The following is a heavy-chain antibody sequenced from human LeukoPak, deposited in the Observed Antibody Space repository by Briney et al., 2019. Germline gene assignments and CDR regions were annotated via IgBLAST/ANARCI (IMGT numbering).Heavy chain of an antibody. J-gene: IGHJ4*02. Sequence: PGGSLRLSCVASGFSFSTYDMNWVRQAPGKELEWVSAITSTSNHINYADSVKGRFTISRDSANNSLYLQMNSLRAEDTAVYYCARVYSANGYGSGYYDYWGQGTLVTVSS. D-gene: IGHD3-10*01. CDR1: GFSFSTYD. CDR2: ITSTSNHI. V-gene: IGHV3-21*01. CDR3: ARVYSANGYGSGYYDY.